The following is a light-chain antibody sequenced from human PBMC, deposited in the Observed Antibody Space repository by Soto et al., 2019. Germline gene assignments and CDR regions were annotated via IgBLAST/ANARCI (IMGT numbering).Light chain of an antibody. CDR2: DTS. V-gene: IGKV3-11*01. Sequence: EIVLTQSPGTLSLSPGERATLSCRASQSVSSYYLAWYQQKPGQAPRLLIYDTSTRASGIPPRFSGGGSGTDFTLTINNLEPEDFAVYYCQVRTNWSIAFGRGTRLEIK. CDR1: QSVSSYY. J-gene: IGKJ5*01. CDR3: QVRTNWSIA.